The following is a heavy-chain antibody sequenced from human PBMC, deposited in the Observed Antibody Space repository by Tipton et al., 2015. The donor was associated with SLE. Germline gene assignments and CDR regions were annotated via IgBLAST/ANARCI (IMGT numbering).Heavy chain of an antibody. V-gene: IGHV3-66*02. J-gene: IGHJ4*02. Sequence: SLRLSCAASGFTFSSYEMNWVRQTPGKGLEWVSVLYFGGHTYYADSVKGRFTISIDNSNNTLYLHMNSLRPEDTAVYYCAREIDRSFDYWGQGTLVTVSS. D-gene: IGHD3-22*01. CDR1: GFTFSSYE. CDR2: LYFGGHT. CDR3: AREIDRSFDY.